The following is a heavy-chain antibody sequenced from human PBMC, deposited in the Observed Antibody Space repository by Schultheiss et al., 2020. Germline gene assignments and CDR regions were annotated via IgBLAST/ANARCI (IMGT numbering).Heavy chain of an antibody. J-gene: IGHJ3*01. V-gene: IGHV3-23*01. Sequence: GGSLRLSCAASGFTFNNYAMSWVRQAPGKGLEWVSAISGSGGSTYYADSVKGRLTISRDNSKSTLYLQMNSLRPEDTALYYCARRGAADTFDVWGQGTMVTVSS. CDR1: GFTFNNYA. CDR2: ISGSGGST. CDR3: ARRGAADTFDV. D-gene: IGHD3-10*01.